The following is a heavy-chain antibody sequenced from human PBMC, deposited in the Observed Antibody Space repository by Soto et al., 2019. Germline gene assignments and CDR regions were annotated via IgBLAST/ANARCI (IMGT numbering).Heavy chain of an antibody. CDR1: GFTFSSYG. V-gene: IGHV3-33*01. CDR2: IWYDGSNK. CDR3: ARDAGGYSYGYVPYYFDY. Sequence: QVQLVESGGGVVQPGRSLRLSCAASGFTFSSYGMLWVRQAPGKGLEWVAVIWYDGSNKYYADSVKGRFTISRDNSKNTLYLQMNSLRAEDTAVYYCARDAGGYSYGYVPYYFDYWGQGTLVTVSS. D-gene: IGHD5-18*01. J-gene: IGHJ4*02.